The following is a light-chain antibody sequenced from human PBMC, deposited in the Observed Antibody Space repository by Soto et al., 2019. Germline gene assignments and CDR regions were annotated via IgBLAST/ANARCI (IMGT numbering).Light chain of an antibody. CDR3: QQYDNLPL. CDR1: ARLLHKNGYNY. V-gene: IGKV2-28*01. Sequence: IVMTQSPLSLSVTPGGAASISCMCSARLLHKNGYNYVDWYMQKPGQSPQLLIYLGSNRASGVPSRFSGGGSGTNFSFTISSLQPEDIATYYCQQYDNLPLFGGGTKVDIK. CDR2: LGS. J-gene: IGKJ4*01.